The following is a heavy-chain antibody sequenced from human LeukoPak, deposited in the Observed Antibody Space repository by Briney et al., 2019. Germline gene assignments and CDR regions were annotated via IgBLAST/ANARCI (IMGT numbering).Heavy chain of an antibody. V-gene: IGHV3-7*01. Sequence: GGSLRLSCAASGFIFRNYWVSWVRQVPGRGLEWVAHIKQDGNEKHYVDSVEGRFTLSRDDSKNSLYLQMNSLRVDDSAVYYCARGPNYGDRVDYFDYCGQGTLVTVSS. J-gene: IGHJ4*02. CDR3: ARGPNYGDRVDYFDY. CDR2: IKQDGNEK. CDR1: GFIFRNYW. D-gene: IGHD4-17*01.